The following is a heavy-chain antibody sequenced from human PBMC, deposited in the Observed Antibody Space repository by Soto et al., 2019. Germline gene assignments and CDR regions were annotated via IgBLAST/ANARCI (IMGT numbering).Heavy chain of an antibody. V-gene: IGHV1-2*04. D-gene: IGHD3-22*01. J-gene: IGHJ4*02. Sequence: ASVQVSCKASGYTFTGYYMHWVRQAPGQGLEWMGWINPNSGGTNYAQKFQGWVTMTRDTSISTAYMELSRLRSDDTAVYYCAREASYYDSSGYTLVDYWGQGTLVTVSS. CDR2: INPNSGGT. CDR1: GYTFTGYY. CDR3: AREASYYDSSGYTLVDY.